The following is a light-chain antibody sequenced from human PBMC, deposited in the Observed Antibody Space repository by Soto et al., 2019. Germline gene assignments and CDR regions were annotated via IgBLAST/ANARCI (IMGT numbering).Light chain of an antibody. CDR1: QNIRTK. CDR3: QQYNNWPWT. J-gene: IGKJ1*01. V-gene: IGKV3-15*01. Sequence: DIVMTQSPAPLSVSPGEGATLSCRASQNIRTKLAWYQQKPGQAPRLLIYGASTRATGIPARFSGSGSGTEFTLTISSLQSEDVAVYYCQQYNNWPWTFGQGTKVDIK. CDR2: GAS.